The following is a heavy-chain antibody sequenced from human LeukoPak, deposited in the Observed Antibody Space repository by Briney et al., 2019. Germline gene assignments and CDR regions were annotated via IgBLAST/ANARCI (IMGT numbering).Heavy chain of an antibody. Sequence: SETLSLTCTVSGGSISSYYWSWIRQPPGKGLEWIGYIYYSGSTNYNPSLKSRVTISVDTSKNQFSLKLSSVTAADTAVYYCARGYLYFYYMDVWGKGTTVIVSS. D-gene: IGHD1-14*01. CDR2: IYYSGST. CDR1: GGSISSYY. J-gene: IGHJ6*03. V-gene: IGHV4-59*01. CDR3: ARGYLYFYYMDV.